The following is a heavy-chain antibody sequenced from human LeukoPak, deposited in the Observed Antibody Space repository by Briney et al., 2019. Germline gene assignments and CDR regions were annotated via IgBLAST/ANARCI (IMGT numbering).Heavy chain of an antibody. Sequence: PSETLSLTCIVSGGSISSSSYYWDWIRQAPGEGLEWIGNFYDSGNTRYNPSLKSRVTISGDTSKNQFSLKLSSVTAADTAVYYCARSWQRSGYLNWFDPWGQGTLVTVSS. CDR3: ARSWQRSGYLNWFDP. CDR2: FYDSGNT. D-gene: IGHD3-22*01. J-gene: IGHJ5*02. CDR1: GGSISSSSYY. V-gene: IGHV4-39*01.